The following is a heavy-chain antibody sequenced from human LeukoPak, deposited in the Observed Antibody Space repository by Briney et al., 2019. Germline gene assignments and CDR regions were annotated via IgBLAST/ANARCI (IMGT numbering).Heavy chain of an antibody. CDR1: GFTFSSYG. Sequence: GGSLRLSCGASGFTFSSYGMTWVRQAPGKGLEWVSAISGSGDTAYYADSVKGRFTISRDNAKNTLYLQMNSLRAEDTAVYYCARGGGYSYGSFDYWGQGTLVTVSS. J-gene: IGHJ4*02. D-gene: IGHD5-18*01. CDR3: ARGGGYSYGSFDY. CDR2: ISGSGDTA. V-gene: IGHV3-23*01.